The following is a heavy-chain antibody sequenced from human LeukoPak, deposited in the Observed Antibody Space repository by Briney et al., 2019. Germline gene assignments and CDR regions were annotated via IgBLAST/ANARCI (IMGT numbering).Heavy chain of an antibody. D-gene: IGHD5-24*01. J-gene: IGHJ5*02. Sequence: SVKVCCKTPGGTFSNYVVTWVRQAPGQGLEWMGRIIPRFGTANYAQKFQDRVTITTDESTSTAYMELSSLRSEDTAVYYCARNRDGYNYNWFDPWGQGTLVTASS. V-gene: IGHV1-69*05. CDR1: GGTFSNYV. CDR3: ARNRDGYNYNWFDP. CDR2: IIPRFGTA.